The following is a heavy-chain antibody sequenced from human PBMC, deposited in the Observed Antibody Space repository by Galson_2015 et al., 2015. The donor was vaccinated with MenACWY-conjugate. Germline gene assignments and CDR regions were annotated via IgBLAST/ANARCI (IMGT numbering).Heavy chain of an antibody. CDR1: GFIFNNYW. J-gene: IGHJ4*02. V-gene: IGHV3-7*03. CDR2: IKQDGSEK. CDR3: ARDLGFYCSRNDCYSPY. D-gene: IGHD2-2*01. Sequence: SLRLSCAASGFIFNNYWMSWVRQVPGKGPEWVANIKQDGSEKYYVDSMRGRFTISRDNVKNSLYLQMNSLRAEDTAVYYCARDLGFYCSRNDCYSPYWGQGTLVTVSS.